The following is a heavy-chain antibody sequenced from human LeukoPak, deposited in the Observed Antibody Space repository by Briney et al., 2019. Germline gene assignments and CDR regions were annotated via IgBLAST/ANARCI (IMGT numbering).Heavy chain of an antibody. V-gene: IGHV1-18*04. D-gene: IGHD4-17*01. CDR2: ISAYNGNT. J-gene: IGHJ4*02. CDR3: ARDARPMTTVTTVLY. CDR1: GYTFTSYG. Sequence: ASVKVSCKASGYTFTSYGISWVRQAPGQGLEWMGWISAYNGNTNYAQKLQGRVTMTTDTSTSTAYMELRSLRSDDTAVYYCARDARPMTTVTTVLYGGQGTLVTVSA.